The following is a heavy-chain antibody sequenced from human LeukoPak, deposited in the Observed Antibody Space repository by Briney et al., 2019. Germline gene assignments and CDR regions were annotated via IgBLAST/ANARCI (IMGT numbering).Heavy chain of an antibody. CDR2: ISYDGSDR. V-gene: IGHV3-30*18. D-gene: IGHD1-1*01. CDR1: GFTFSSYG. CDR3: AKGVSRGVDPTGLEY. J-gene: IGHJ4*02. Sequence: GGSLRLSCVASGFTFSSYGMHWVRQAPGKGSEWVAVISYDGSDRYYANFVKGRFTISRDNSKNTLFLQTNSMRPEDTAVYYCAKGVSRGVDPTGLEYWGQGTLVTVSS.